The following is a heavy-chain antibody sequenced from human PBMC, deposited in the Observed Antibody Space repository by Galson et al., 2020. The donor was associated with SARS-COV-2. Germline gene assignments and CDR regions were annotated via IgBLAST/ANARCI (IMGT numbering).Heavy chain of an antibody. CDR3: AREGHFEFWSGRGAFDV. Sequence: SETLSLTCTVSGGSISSGSYYWSWIRQPAGKGLEWIGHIYTSGSTNYNPSLKSRVTISVDTSKNQFSLKLSSVTAADTAVYYCAREGHFEFWSGRGAFDVWGQGTMVTVSS. V-gene: IGHV4-61*09. CDR2: IYTSGST. D-gene: IGHD3-3*01. J-gene: IGHJ3*01. CDR1: GGSISSGSYY.